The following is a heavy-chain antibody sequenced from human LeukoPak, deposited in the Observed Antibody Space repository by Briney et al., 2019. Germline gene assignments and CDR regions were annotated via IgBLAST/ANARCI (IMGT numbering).Heavy chain of an antibody. CDR1: GFTFSSYA. V-gene: IGHV3-30*04. Sequence: GGSLRLSCAASGFTFSSYAMHWDRQAPGKGLEWVAVIRYDGSNKYYADSVKGRFTISRDNAKNTLYPQMNSLRAEDTAVYYCTGSFRYGDYRYWGQGTLVTVSS. J-gene: IGHJ4*02. CDR2: IRYDGSNK. CDR3: TGSFRYGDYRY. D-gene: IGHD4-17*01.